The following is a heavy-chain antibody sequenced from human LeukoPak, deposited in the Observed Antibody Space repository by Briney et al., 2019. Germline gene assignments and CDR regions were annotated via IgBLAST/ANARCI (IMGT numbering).Heavy chain of an antibody. J-gene: IGHJ4*02. Sequence: HTGGSLRLSCAASGFTFSDYDMHWVRQATGKGLEWVSAIGTAGDTYYTGSVKGRFTISRENAKNSLYLQMYSLRAGDTAVYYCARVAKERVGGVYYFDYWGQGTLVTVSS. D-gene: IGHD1-1*01. CDR1: GFTFSDYD. CDR3: ARVAKERVGGVYYFDY. V-gene: IGHV3-13*01. CDR2: IGTAGDT.